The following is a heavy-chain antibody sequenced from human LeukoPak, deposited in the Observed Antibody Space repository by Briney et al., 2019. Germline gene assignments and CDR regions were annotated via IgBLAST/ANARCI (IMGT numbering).Heavy chain of an antibody. J-gene: IGHJ3*02. D-gene: IGHD6-19*01. CDR3: ARGLKKRYSSGWYDAFDI. V-gene: IGHV4-34*01. Sequence: PSETLSLTCAVYGGSFSGYYWSWIRQPPGKGLEWIGEINHSESTNYNPSLKSRVTISVDTSKNQFSLKLSSVTAADTAVYYCARGLKKRYSSGWYDAFDIWGQGTMVTVSS. CDR1: GGSFSGYY. CDR2: INHSEST.